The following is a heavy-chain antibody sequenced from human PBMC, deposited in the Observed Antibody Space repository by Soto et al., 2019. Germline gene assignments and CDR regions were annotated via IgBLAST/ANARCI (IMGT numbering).Heavy chain of an antibody. CDR1: GGSFSYDY. D-gene: IGHD3-16*01. J-gene: IGHJ4*02. CDR2: INHSGGT. V-gene: IGHV4-34*01. Sequence: QVQLQQWGAGLVKPSDTLSLTCAVYGGSFSYDYWTWIRQSPGKGLEWIGEINHSGGTNYNPSLKSRVSILDDTSKNQFSLKLKSVTAADTAVYYCARGSWAVRFEYWGQGTLVTVSS. CDR3: ARGSWAVRFEY.